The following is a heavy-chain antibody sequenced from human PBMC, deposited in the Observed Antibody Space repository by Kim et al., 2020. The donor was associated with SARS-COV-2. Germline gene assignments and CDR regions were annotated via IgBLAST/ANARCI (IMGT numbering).Heavy chain of an antibody. V-gene: IGHV3-43*02. Sequence: GGSLRLSCAASGFTFHNYDMHWVRQVPGKGLQWVCLISGDGAHNFCADSVKGRFTISRDNRKNSVYLQMNSLRTEDSALYFCAKDMELRGVNAKWFDPRGQGTPVTVSS. CDR3: AKDMELRGVNAKWFDP. D-gene: IGHD3-10*01. J-gene: IGHJ5*01. CDR1: GFTFHNYD. CDR2: ISGDGAHN.